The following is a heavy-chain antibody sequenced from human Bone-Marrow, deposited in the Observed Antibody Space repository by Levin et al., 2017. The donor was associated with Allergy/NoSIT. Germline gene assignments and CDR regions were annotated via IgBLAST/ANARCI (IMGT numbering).Heavy chain of an antibody. Sequence: RTSETLSLTCTVSGDSISDTSYCWDWIRQPPGTGLEWIGTICYTGNTFYNLSLKSRVTISLDTSKNQFSVKLSSVTAADTAVYFCARRRPWLDYFDNWGQGTLVTVSS. J-gene: IGHJ4*02. CDR2: ICYTGNT. D-gene: IGHD3-10*01. CDR3: ARRRPWLDYFDN. CDR1: GDSISDTSYC. V-gene: IGHV4-39*01.